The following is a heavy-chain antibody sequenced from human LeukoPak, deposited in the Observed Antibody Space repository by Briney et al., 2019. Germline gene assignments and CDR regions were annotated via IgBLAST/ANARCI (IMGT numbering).Heavy chain of an antibody. CDR1: GYTLTELS. CDR2: ISAYNGNT. CDR3: ARRTYGSGSYYFDY. D-gene: IGHD3-10*01. Sequence: ASVKVSFTVSGYTLTELSMHWVRQAPGQGLEWMGWISAYNGNTNYAQKLQGRVTMTTDTSTSTAYMELRSLRSGGTAVYYCARRTYGSGSYYFDYWGQGTLVTVSS. V-gene: IGHV1-18*01. J-gene: IGHJ4*02.